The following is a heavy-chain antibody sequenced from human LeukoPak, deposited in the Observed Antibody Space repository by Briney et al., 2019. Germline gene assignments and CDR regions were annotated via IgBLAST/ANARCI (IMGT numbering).Heavy chain of an antibody. Sequence: GGSLRLSCAASGFTFSSYLMSWVRQAPGKGLEWVANIKQDGSEKYYVDSVKGRFTISRDNAKNSLYLQMNSLRAEDTAVYYCARVYYDFWSGYPFDYWGQGTLVTVSS. J-gene: IGHJ4*02. D-gene: IGHD3-3*01. CDR2: IKQDGSEK. V-gene: IGHV3-7*01. CDR1: GFTFSSYL. CDR3: ARVYYDFWSGYPFDY.